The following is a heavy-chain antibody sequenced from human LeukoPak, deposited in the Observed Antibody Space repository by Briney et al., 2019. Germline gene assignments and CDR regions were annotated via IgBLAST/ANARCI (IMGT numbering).Heavy chain of an antibody. D-gene: IGHD3-3*01. V-gene: IGHV3-21*01. CDR2: ISSSSSYI. CDR1: GFTFSSYS. CDR3: AGYDFWSGYFDY. J-gene: IGHJ4*02. Sequence: GGSLRLSCAASGFTFSSYSMNWVRQAPGKGLEWVSSISSSSSYIYCADSVKGRFTISRDNAKNSLYLQMNSLRAEDTAVYYCAGYDFWSGYFDYWGQGTLVTVSS.